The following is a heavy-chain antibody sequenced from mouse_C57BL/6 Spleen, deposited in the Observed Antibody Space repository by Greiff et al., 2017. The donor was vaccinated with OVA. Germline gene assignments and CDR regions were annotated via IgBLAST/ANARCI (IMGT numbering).Heavy chain of an antibody. V-gene: IGHV5-6*01. CDR1: GFTFSSYG. Sequence: VQLKESGGDLVKPGGSLKLSCAASGFTFSSYGMSWVRQTPDKRLEWVATISSGGSYTYYPDSVKGRFTISRDNAKNTLYLQMSRLKSEDTAMYYCARHGSDYDGGYYFDYWGQGTTLTVSS. J-gene: IGHJ2*01. D-gene: IGHD2-4*01. CDR3: ARHGSDYDGGYYFDY. CDR2: ISSGGSYT.